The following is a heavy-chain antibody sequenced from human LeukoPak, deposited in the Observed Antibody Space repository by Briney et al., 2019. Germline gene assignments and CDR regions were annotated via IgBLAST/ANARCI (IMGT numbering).Heavy chain of an antibody. V-gene: IGHV3-23*01. CDR1: GFTLRSYG. D-gene: IGHD3-10*01. J-gene: IGHJ3*02. CDR2: ISGDGGST. CDR3: GKGRRCGVDAFDI. Sequence: PGGSLRLSCAASGFTLRSYGMNWARQTPGKGLEWVSSISGDGGSTYYADSVKGRFTISRDNSKNTLYLQMNSLRAEDTAVYYCGKGRRCGVDAFDIWGQGTMVTVSS.